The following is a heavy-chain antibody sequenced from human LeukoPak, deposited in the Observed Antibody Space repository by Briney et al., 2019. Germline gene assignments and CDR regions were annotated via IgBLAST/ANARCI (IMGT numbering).Heavy chain of an antibody. Sequence: ASVKVSCKASGYTFTGYYMHWVRQAPGQGLEWRGRINPNSGGTNYAQKFQGRVTMTRDTSISTAYMEMIRPGSDDTAVSYSARESPWIQLWVSDYWGQGTLVTVSS. V-gene: IGHV1-2*06. D-gene: IGHD5-18*01. J-gene: IGHJ4*02. CDR3: ARESPWIQLWVSDY. CDR1: GYTFTGYY. CDR2: INPNSGGT.